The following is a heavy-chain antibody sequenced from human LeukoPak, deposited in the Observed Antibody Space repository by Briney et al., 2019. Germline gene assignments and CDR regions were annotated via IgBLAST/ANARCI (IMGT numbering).Heavy chain of an antibody. CDR2: ISYDGISK. V-gene: IGHV3-30-3*01. CDR3: ARGTTDAY. D-gene: IGHD1-1*01. CDR1: GFTFSSYS. J-gene: IGHJ4*02. Sequence: SGGSLRLSCAASGFTFSSYSMHWVRQAPGKGLEWLSVISYDGISKYFADSVKGRFTISRDNSENTLYLQLNSLRVDDTAVYYCARGTTDAYWGQGTPVTVSS.